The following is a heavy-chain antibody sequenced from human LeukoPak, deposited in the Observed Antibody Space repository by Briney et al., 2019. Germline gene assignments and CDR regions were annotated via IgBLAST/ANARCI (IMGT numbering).Heavy chain of an antibody. CDR2: VYHSGST. CDR3: ARLMVRGVKYYFDY. D-gene: IGHD3-10*01. CDR1: GGSLSSSNW. V-gene: IGHV4-4*02. J-gene: IGHJ4*02. Sequence: SETLSLTCAVSGGSLSSSNWWSWVRQPPGKGLEWIGEVYHSGSTNYNPSLKSRVTISVDTSKNQFSLKLSSVTAADTAVYYCARLMVRGVKYYFDYWGQGTLVTVSS.